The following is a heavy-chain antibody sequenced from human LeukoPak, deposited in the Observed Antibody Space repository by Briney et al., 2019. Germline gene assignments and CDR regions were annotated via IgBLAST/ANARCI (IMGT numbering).Heavy chain of an antibody. CDR2: IYHSGFT. D-gene: IGHD5-12*01. V-gene: IGHV4-59*01. CDR1: GGSISGYY. J-gene: IGHJ2*01. Sequence: SETLSLTCTVSGGSISGYYWSWLRQPPGKGLEWIGYIYHSGFTHYNPSLRSRVTISVDTSRNQFSLKLTSATAADTAIYYCARAQRCSRYDGGCDQWYFDLWGRGTLVTVSS. CDR3: ARAQRCSRYDGGCDQWYFDL.